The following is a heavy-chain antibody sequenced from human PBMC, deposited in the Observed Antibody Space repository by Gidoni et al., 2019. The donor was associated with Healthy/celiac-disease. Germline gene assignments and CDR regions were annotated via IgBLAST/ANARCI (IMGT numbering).Heavy chain of an antibody. D-gene: IGHD3-22*01. V-gene: IGHV3-11*01. J-gene: IGHJ6*02. CDR2: ISSSGSTI. CDR1: GFTFSDYY. CDR3: ARDLVYDSSGYYSIEGDHYGMDV. Sequence: QVQLVESGGGLVKPGGSLRLSCAASGFTFSDYYMSWIRPAPGKGLEWVSYISSSGSTIYYADSVKGRFTISRDNAKNSLYLQMNSLRAEDSAVYYCARDLVYDSSGYYSIEGDHYGMDVWGQGTTVTVSS.